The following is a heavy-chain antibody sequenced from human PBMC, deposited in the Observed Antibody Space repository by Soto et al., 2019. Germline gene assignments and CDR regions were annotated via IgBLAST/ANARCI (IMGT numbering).Heavy chain of an antibody. CDR1: GFTFSSYA. CDR3: ARDLQGIYYDSSGAFDY. J-gene: IGHJ4*02. V-gene: IGHV3-30-3*01. D-gene: IGHD3-22*01. Sequence: SGGSLRLSCAASGFTFSSYAMHWVRQAPGKGLEWVAVISYDGSNKYYADSVKGRFTISRDNSKNTLYLQMNSLRAEDTAVYYCARDLQGIYYDSSGAFDYWGQGTLVTVSS. CDR2: ISYDGSNK.